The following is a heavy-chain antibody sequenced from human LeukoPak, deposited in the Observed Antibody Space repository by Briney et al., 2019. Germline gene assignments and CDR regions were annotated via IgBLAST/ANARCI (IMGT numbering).Heavy chain of an antibody. D-gene: IGHD3-22*01. CDR2: INPSGGST. J-gene: IGHJ5*02. Sequence: RASVKVSCKASGYTFTSYYMHWVRQAPGQGLEWMGIINPSGGSTSYAQKFQGRVTMTRDTSTSTVYMELSSLRSEDTAVYYCAREGYYYDSSGTRKNWFDPWGQGTLVTVSS. CDR3: AREGYYYDSSGTRKNWFDP. CDR1: GYTFTSYY. V-gene: IGHV1-46*01.